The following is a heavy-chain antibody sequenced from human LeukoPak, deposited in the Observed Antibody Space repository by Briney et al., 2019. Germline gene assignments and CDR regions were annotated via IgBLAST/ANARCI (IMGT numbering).Heavy chain of an antibody. J-gene: IGHJ5*02. D-gene: IGHD6-19*01. CDR1: GFTFNSYA. CDR3: AKHQSSGWLPNWFDP. Sequence: GGSLRLSCAASGFTFNSYAMSWVRQAPGKGLEWVSDISGSGLSTYYADSMKGRFTISRDNSKNTLYLQMTSLRAEDTALYYCAKHQSSGWLPNWFDPWGQGSLVTVSS. V-gene: IGHV3-23*01. CDR2: ISGSGLST.